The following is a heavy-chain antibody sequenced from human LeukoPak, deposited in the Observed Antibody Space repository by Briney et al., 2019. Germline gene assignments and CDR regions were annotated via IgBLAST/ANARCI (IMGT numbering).Heavy chain of an antibody. J-gene: IGHJ4*02. V-gene: IGHV4-34*01. CDR1: GGSFSGYY. CDR2: INHSGST. Sequence: SETLSLTCAVSGGSFSGYYWSWIRQPPGKGLEWIGEINHSGSTNYNPSLKSRVTISVDASKNQFSLKLSSVTAAETAVYYCARDDILTGYQPGDYWGQGTLVTVSS. D-gene: IGHD3-9*01. CDR3: ARDDILTGYQPGDY.